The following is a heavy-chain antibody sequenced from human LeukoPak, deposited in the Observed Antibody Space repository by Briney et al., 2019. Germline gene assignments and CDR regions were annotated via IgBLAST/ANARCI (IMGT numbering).Heavy chain of an antibody. D-gene: IGHD2-15*01. Sequence: SETLSLTCAVYGESLNSYYWSWVRQPPGEGLEWIGEIYESGTPEYNPSLKSRVTISMVPSKRQFSLSLSSVTAADTAVYYCARGAWATRLGSWGLGTPVIVSS. V-gene: IGHV4-34*01. CDR3: ARGAWATRLGS. CDR1: GESLNSYY. J-gene: IGHJ4*02. CDR2: IYESGTP.